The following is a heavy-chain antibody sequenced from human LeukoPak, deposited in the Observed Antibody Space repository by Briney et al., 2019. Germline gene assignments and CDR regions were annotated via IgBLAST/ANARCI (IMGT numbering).Heavy chain of an antibody. J-gene: IGHJ6*02. V-gene: IGHV1-18*01. CDR3: ARSGYYGRNRYGYVPPANYGMDV. D-gene: IGHD5-18*01. Sequence: ASVKVSCKASRYNFISYGISWVRQAPGQGLEWMGWISPYNDKTEYSQKFHGRVTLTTETSTTTAYMELRRLRSDDTAIYYCARSGYYGRNRYGYVPPANYGMDVWGQGTTVIVSS. CDR2: ISPYNDKT. CDR1: RYNFISYG.